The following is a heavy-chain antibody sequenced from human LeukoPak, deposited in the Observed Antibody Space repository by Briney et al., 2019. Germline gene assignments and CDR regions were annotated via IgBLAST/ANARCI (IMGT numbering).Heavy chain of an antibody. J-gene: IGHJ4*02. Sequence: PSETLSLTCTVSGGSISSHYWSWIRQPPGKGLEWIGYIYYSGSTNYNPSLKSRVTISVDTSKNQFSLKLSSVTAADTAVYYCAREGGGKVDYWGQGTLVTVSS. V-gene: IGHV4-59*11. CDR1: GGSISSHY. CDR2: IYYSGST. CDR3: AREGGGKVDY. D-gene: IGHD3-16*01.